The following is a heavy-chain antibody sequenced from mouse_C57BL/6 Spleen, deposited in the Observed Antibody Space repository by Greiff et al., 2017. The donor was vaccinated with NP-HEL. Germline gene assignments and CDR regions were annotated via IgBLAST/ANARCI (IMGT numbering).Heavy chain of an antibody. V-gene: IGHV1-76*01. Sequence: QVHVKQSGAELVRPGASVKLSCKASGYTFTDYYINWVKQRPGQGLEWIARIYPGSGNTYYNEKFKGKATLTAEKSSSTAYMQLSSLTSEDSAVYFCARGDGNWFAYWGQGTLVTVSA. D-gene: IGHD2-1*01. CDR2: IYPGSGNT. CDR1: GYTFTDYY. CDR3: ARGDGNWFAY. J-gene: IGHJ3*01.